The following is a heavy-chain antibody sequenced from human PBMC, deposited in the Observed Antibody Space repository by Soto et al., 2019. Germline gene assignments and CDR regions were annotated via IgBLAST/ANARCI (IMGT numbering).Heavy chain of an antibody. V-gene: IGHV3-23*01. D-gene: IGHD2-15*01. J-gene: IGHJ4*02. CDR3: SRRECSGGSCYADY. CDR2: LVGSGDDI. CDR1: GFTFKYYA. Sequence: EVQLMESGGGLVQPGGSLRLSCAASGFTFKYYAMSWVRQAPGKGLEWVSGLVGSGDDINYAASVRGRFTVSRDNSNNILFLQMNSLRAEDTAVYYCSRRECSGGSCYADYWGQGTLVTVSS.